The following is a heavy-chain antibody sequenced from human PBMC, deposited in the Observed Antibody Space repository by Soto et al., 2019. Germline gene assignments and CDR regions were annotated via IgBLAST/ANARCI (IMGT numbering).Heavy chain of an antibody. D-gene: IGHD3-10*01. CDR1: GGSFSGYY. V-gene: IGHV4-34*01. CDR2: INHSGST. Sequence: PSETLSLTCAVYGGSFSGYYWSWIRQPPGKGLEWIGEINHSGSTNYNPSLKSRVTISVDTSKSQFSLKLSSVTAADTAVYYCARSGITMVRGVIAYYYYGMDVWGQANTVTVSS. CDR3: ARSGITMVRGVIAYYYYGMDV. J-gene: IGHJ6*02.